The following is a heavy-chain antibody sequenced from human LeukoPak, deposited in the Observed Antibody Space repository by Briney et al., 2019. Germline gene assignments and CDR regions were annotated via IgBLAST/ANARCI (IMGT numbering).Heavy chain of an antibody. V-gene: IGHV4-59*12. D-gene: IGHD4-17*01. CDR2: IYYSGST. CDR1: GGSIGSYY. Sequence: SETLSLTCTVSGGSIGSYYWSWIRQPPGKGLEWIGYIYYSGSTYYNPSLKSRVTISVDTSKNQFSLKLSSVTAADTAVYYCARDQREIDYAQFDYWGQGTLVTVSS. J-gene: IGHJ4*02. CDR3: ARDQREIDYAQFDY.